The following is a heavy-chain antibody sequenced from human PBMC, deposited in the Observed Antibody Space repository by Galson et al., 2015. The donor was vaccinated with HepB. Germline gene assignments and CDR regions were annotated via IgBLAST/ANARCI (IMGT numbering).Heavy chain of an antibody. Sequence: KVSGYTFSSYGISWVRQAPGQGLEWMGWISIYNGNTNYAQKFQGRVTMTTDTSTSTAYMDLKSLRSDDTAVYYCARDYDSSGYYLDDYYYYYMDVWGKGTTVTVSS. D-gene: IGHD3-22*01. CDR3: ARDYDSSGYYLDDYYYYYMDV. V-gene: IGHV1-18*01. CDR1: GYTFSSYG. J-gene: IGHJ6*03. CDR2: ISIYNGNT.